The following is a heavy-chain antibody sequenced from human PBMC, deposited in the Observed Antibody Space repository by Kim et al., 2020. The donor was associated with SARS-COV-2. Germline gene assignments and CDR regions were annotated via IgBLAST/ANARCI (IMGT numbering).Heavy chain of an antibody. D-gene: IGHD3-22*01. CDR1: GFTFSSYS. J-gene: IGHJ3*02. V-gene: IGHV3-21*01. Sequence: GGSLRLSCAASGFTFSSYSMNWVRQAPGKGLEWVSSISSSSSYIYYADSVKGRFTISRDNAKNSLYLQMNSLRAEDTAVYYCASTPDSSGYYLRPNDAFDIWGQGTMVTVSS. CDR2: ISSSSSYI. CDR3: ASTPDSSGYYLRPNDAFDI.